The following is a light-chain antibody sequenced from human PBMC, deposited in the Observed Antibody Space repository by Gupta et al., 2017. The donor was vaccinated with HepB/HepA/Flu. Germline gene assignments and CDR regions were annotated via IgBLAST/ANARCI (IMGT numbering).Light chain of an antibody. Sequence: DIQMTQSPSTLSASVGDRVTITCRASQSISSWLAWYQQKPGKAPNLVIYKVSSLESGVSSRFSGSGSGTEFTLTINSLQPDDFATYFCQQYNTFPITFGQGTXLEIK. CDR1: QSISSW. CDR2: KVS. V-gene: IGKV1-5*03. J-gene: IGKJ5*01. CDR3: QQYNTFPIT.